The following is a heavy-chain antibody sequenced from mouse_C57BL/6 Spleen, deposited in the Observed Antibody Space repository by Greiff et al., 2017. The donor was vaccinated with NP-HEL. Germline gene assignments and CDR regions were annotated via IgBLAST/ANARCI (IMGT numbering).Heavy chain of an antibody. CDR1: GYTFTSYW. CDR3: ARDGYYVNYAMDY. J-gene: IGHJ4*01. CDR2: IHPNSGST. V-gene: IGHV1-64*01. D-gene: IGHD2-3*01. Sequence: QVQLQQPGAELVKPGASVKLSCKASGYTFTSYWMHWVKQRPGQGLAWIGMIHPNSGSTNYNEKFKSKATLTVDKSSSTAYMQLSSLTSEDSAVYYCARDGYYVNYAMDYWGQGTSVTVSS.